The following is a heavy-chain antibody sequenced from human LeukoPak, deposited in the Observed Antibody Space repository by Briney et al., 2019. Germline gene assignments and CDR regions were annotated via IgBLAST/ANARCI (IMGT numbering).Heavy chain of an antibody. D-gene: IGHD2-2*01. Sequence: PGGSLRLSCAASGFTVSSSYMSWVRQPPGKGLEWIGSIYYSGSTYYNPSLKSRVTISVDTSKNQFSLKLSSVTAADTAVYYCARVPRYQLLPYYYYYGMDVWGQGTTVTVSS. J-gene: IGHJ6*02. CDR3: ARVPRYQLLPYYYYYGMDV. V-gene: IGHV4-39*01. CDR2: IYYSGST. CDR1: GFTVSSSY.